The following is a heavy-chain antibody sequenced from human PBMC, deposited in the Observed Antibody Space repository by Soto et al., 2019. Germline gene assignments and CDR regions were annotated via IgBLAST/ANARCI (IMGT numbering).Heavy chain of an antibody. D-gene: IGHD3-10*01. J-gene: IGHJ6*02. Sequence: QVQLVQSGAEVKKPGASVKVSCKASGYTFTRSGISWVRQAPGQGPEWMGWISSYNGDTNYAQTFQGRVTMTTDTSMGIDDMVLRRLGSHDPAVYDSESEGGACYYCYAMDAWGQGPPVTVSS. V-gene: IGHV1-18*01. CDR3: ESEGGACYYCYAMDA. CDR1: GYTFTRSG. CDR2: ISSYNGDT.